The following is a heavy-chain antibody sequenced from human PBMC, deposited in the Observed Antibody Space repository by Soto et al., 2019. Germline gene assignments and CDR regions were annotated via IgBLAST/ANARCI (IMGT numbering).Heavy chain of an antibody. V-gene: IGHV1-69*06. CDR1: GGTFSSYA. Sequence: SVKVSCKASGGTFSSYAISWVRQAPGQGLEWMGGIIPIFGTANYAQKFQGRVTITADKSTSTAYMELSRLRSEDTAVYYCARWEYYYDSSGYYFDYWGQGTLVTVSS. CDR3: ARWEYYYDSSGYYFDY. J-gene: IGHJ4*02. CDR2: IIPIFGTA. D-gene: IGHD3-22*01.